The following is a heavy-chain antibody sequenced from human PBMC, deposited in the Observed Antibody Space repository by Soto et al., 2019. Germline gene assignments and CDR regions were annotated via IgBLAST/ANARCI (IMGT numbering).Heavy chain of an antibody. CDR2: ISYDGSNK. J-gene: IGHJ4*02. CDR3: AKNDLAIFGVVINY. V-gene: IGHV3-30*18. D-gene: IGHD3-3*01. CDR1: GFTFSSYG. Sequence: GGSLRLSCGASGFTFSSYGIHWVGQAPGKGLEWVAVISYDGSNKYYADSVKGRFTISRDNSKNTLHLQMNSLRAEDTAVYYCAKNDLAIFGVVINYWGQGTLVTVSS.